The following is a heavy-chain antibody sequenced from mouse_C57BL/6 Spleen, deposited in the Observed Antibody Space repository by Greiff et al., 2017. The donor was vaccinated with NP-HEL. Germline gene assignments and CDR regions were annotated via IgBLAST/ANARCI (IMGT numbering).Heavy chain of an antibody. CDR1: GFSLTSYG. Sequence: QVQLKESGPGLVQPSQSLSITCTVSGFSLTSYGVHWVRQSPGKGLEWLGVIWLGGSTVYNAAFMSRLSITKDNSKSQVFFKMNSLQADDTSIYYGAKNLGDYYGSRYYAMDYWGQGTSVTVSS. J-gene: IGHJ4*01. CDR2: IWLGGST. V-gene: IGHV2-5*01. D-gene: IGHD1-1*01. CDR3: AKNLGDYYGSRYYAMDY.